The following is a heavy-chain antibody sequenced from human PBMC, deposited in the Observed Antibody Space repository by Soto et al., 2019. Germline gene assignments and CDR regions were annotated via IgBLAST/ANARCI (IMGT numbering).Heavy chain of an antibody. CDR2: ISYSGST. D-gene: IGHD3-3*01. CDR1: GDSISSSTYY. J-gene: IGHJ5*02. CDR3: ASRLEWDYNWFDP. Sequence: PSETLSLTCTVSGDSISSSTYYWGWIRQPPGKGLEWIGSISYSGSTFYNASLKSRITISVDKSKNQFSLKLSSVTAADTAVYYCASRLEWDYNWFDPWGQGTLVIVSS. V-gene: IGHV4-39*07.